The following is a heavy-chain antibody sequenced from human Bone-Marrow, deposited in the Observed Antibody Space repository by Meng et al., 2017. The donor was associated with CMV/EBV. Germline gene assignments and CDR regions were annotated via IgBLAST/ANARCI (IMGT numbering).Heavy chain of an antibody. CDR1: GGTFSSYA. D-gene: IGHD6-6*01. CDR2: IIPIFGTA. V-gene: IGHV1-69*01. J-gene: IGHJ4*02. Sequence: VQLVQSGAGLKKPGSSVKVSCKASGGTFSSYAISWVRQAPGQGLELMGGIIPIFGTANYTQKFQSRVTITADESASTAYMELSSLRSEDTAVNYWARDPGSRYSSSRLFDYWGQGTLVTVSS. CDR3: ARDPGSRYSSSRLFDY.